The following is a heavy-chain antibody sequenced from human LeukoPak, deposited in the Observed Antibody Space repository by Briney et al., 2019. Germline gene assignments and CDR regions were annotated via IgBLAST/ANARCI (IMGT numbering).Heavy chain of an antibody. J-gene: IGHJ4*02. CDR1: GYTFTNYF. V-gene: IGHV1-18*04. Sequence: AASVKVSCKASGYTFTNYFIHWVRQAPGQGLEWMGWINTYIGNTNYAQKFQGRVTVTTDTSTSTAYMELRSLRSDDTAVYYCARATYDSSGYYYGWGQGTLVTVSS. CDR2: INTYIGNT. D-gene: IGHD3-22*01. CDR3: ARATYDSSGYYYG.